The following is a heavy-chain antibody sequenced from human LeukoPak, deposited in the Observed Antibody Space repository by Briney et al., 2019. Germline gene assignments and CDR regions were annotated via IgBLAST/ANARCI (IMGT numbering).Heavy chain of an antibody. CDR2: IYYSGRT. V-gene: IGHV4-31*03. D-gene: IGHD3-16*01. J-gene: IGHJ6*02. CDR3: ARRSDDYVWGDGLDV. Sequence: PSQTLSLTCTVSGGCISSTSHYWSWIRQHPGKGLEWIGYIYYSGRTYYNPSLKSRVTISEDTSKNQFSLKLSSVTAADTAVYYCARRSDDYVWGDGLDVWGQGTTVTVSS. CDR1: GGCISSTSHY.